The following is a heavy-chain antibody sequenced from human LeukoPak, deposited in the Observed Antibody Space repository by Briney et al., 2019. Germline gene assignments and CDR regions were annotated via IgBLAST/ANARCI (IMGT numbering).Heavy chain of an antibody. CDR1: GGSFSGYY. Sequence: KPSETLSLTCAVYGGSFSGYYWSWIRQPPGKGLEWIGGINHSGSTNYNPSLKSRVTISVDTSKNQFSLKLSSVTAADTAVYYCARDSYDFWSGYSIGWFDPRGQGTLVTVSS. D-gene: IGHD3-3*01. CDR2: INHSGST. V-gene: IGHV4-34*01. CDR3: ARDSYDFWSGYSIGWFDP. J-gene: IGHJ5*02.